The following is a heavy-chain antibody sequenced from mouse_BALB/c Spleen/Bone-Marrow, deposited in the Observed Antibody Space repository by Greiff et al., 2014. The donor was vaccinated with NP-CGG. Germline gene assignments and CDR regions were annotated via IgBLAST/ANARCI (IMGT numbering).Heavy chain of an antibody. D-gene: IGHD2-1*01. CDR1: GFNTKDTY. J-gene: IGHJ4*01. V-gene: IGHV14-3*02. CDR2: IDPANGNT. CDR3: AIYYGNYYAMDY. Sequence: VQLQQSGAELVKPGASVKLSCTASGFNTKDTYMHWVKQRPEQGLEWIGRIDPANGNTKYDPKFQGKATITADTSSNTAYLQLSSLTSEDTAVYYCAIYYGNYYAMDYWGQGTSVTVSS.